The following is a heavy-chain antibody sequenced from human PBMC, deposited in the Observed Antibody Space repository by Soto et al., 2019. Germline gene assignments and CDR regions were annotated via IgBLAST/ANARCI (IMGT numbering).Heavy chain of an antibody. J-gene: IGHJ5*02. CDR3: AREGVAGTPGIVDP. V-gene: IGHV4-34*01. Sequence: SETLSLTCAVYGGSFSGYYWSWIRQPPGKRLEWIGEINHSGSTNYNPSLKSRVTISVDTSKNQFSLKLSSVTAADTAVYYCAREGVAGTPGIVDPWGQGTLVTVSS. D-gene: IGHD6-19*01. CDR2: INHSGST. CDR1: GGSFSGYY.